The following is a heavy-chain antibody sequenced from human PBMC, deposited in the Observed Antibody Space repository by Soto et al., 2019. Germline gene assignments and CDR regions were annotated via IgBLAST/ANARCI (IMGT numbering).Heavy chain of an antibody. J-gene: IGHJ4*02. CDR3: ATIAAVWFDY. Sequence: EVQLVESGGGLVQPGGSLRLSCVASGFTFSSEYMSWVRQAPGKGLEWVGNINQDGSEIYYLDSVKGRFTISRDNAKKSVFLQMNSLRAEDTAVYYCATIAAVWFDYWGQGTLVTVSS. CDR2: INQDGSEI. V-gene: IGHV3-7*02. D-gene: IGHD6-13*01. CDR1: GFTFSSEY.